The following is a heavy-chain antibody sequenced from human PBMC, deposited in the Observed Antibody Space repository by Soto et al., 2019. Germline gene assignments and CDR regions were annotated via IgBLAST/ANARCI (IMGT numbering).Heavy chain of an antibody. V-gene: IGHV4-34*01. J-gene: IGHJ4*02. D-gene: IGHD1-1*01. CDR1: GGSFSGYY. CDR3: ARDNLTGLLYY. CDR2: INHSGST. Sequence: PSDTLSLTCAVYGGSFSGYYWTWIRQPPGTGLEWIGEINHSGSTNYNPSLKSRVTISVDTSKNQFSLKLTSVTAADTAVYYCARDNLTGLLYYWGQGTLVPIS.